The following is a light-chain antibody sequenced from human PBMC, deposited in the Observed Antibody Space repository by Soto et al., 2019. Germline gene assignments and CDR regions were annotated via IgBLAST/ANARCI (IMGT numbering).Light chain of an antibody. CDR2: GAS. Sequence: PRKRSVTREDRATGGRRASQNVDSNSLAWYQQKPGQAPRIIIFGASGRATGIPDRFSGSGSGTDFALAISLLDPEYFAVYFCQQYGRLSWRFAQGTKVDI. CDR1: QNVDSNS. J-gene: IGKJ1*01. CDR3: QQYGRLSWR. V-gene: IGKV3-20*01.